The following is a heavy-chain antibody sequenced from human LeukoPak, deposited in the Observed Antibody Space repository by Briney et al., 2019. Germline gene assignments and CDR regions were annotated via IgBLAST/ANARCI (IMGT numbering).Heavy chain of an antibody. CDR1: GYSISSGYY. CDR3: ARVRLVVVAATRAWFDP. CDR2: IYHSGST. V-gene: IGHV4-38-2*02. D-gene: IGHD2-15*01. Sequence: PSETLSLTCTVSGYSISSGYYWGWIRQPPGKGLEWIGSIYHSGSTYYNPSLKSRVTISVDTSKNQFSLKLSSVTAADTAVYYCARVRLVVVAATRAWFDPWGQGTLVTVSS. J-gene: IGHJ5*02.